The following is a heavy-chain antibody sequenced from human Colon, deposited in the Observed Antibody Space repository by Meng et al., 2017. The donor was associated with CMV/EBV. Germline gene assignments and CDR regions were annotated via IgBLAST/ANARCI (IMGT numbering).Heavy chain of an antibody. D-gene: IGHD1-26*01. J-gene: IGHJ4*02. CDR2: INSNSGAT. V-gene: IGHV1-2*02. CDR3: ARDPSGSRVPFDY. CDR1: GYTFSDYH. Sequence: QVHVVEAGAEVKKPGASVKFSCKASGYTFSDYHIHWVRQAPGQGLEWMGWINSNSGATDYAPKFQGRLTMTRDTSITTFYMELSSLRSDDTAVYYCARDPSGSRVPFDYWGQGSLVTVSS.